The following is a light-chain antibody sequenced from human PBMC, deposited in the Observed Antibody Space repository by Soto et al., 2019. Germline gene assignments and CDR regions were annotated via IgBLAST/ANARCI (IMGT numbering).Light chain of an antibody. CDR2: CSS. Sequence: EIVLTQSPSTLSVSPGERATISCRASQSVSSNLAWYQQKPGQAPRLLIYCSSTRATGIPARFSGSGSGTEFTLTISSLQSEDVAIYYCQQYGSTPHTFGGGTKVDIK. V-gene: IGKV3-15*01. J-gene: IGKJ4*01. CDR3: QQYGSTPHT. CDR1: QSVSSN.